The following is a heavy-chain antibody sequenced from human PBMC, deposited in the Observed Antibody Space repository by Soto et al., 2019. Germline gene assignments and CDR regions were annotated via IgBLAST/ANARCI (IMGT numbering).Heavy chain of an antibody. Sequence: GGSLRLSCAASGFTFSSYGMHWVRQAPGKGLEWVAVISYDGSNKYYADSVKGRFTISRDNSKNTLYLQMNSLRAEDTAVYYCAKPRYYYDSSGYYYYDYWGQGTLVTVSS. CDR3: AKPRYYYDSSGYYYYDY. D-gene: IGHD3-22*01. J-gene: IGHJ4*02. CDR1: GFTFSSYG. V-gene: IGHV3-30*18. CDR2: ISYDGSNK.